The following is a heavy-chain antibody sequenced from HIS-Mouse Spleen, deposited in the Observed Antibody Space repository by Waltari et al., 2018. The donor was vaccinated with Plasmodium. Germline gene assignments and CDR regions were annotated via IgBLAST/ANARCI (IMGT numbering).Heavy chain of an antibody. CDR2: IKQDGSEK. CDR3: ASSWYWYFDL. D-gene: IGHD6-13*01. V-gene: IGHV3-7*01. Sequence: EVQLVESGGGLVQPGGSLRLSCSASGFTFSSYWVCRVRQAPGKGLEWVANIKQDGSEKYYVDSVKGRFTISRDNAKNSLYLQMNSLRAEDTAVYYCASSWYWYFDLWGRGTLVTVSS. J-gene: IGHJ2*01. CDR1: GFTFSSYW.